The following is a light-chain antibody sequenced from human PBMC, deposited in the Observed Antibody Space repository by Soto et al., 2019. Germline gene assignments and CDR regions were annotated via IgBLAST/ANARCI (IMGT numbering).Light chain of an antibody. CDR1: SSNIGAGYD. J-gene: IGLJ1*01. V-gene: IGLV1-40*01. CDR3: SSYTSRTTYV. Sequence: QSVLTQPPSVSGAPGQRVTISCTGSSSNIGAGYDVHWYQQLPGRAPKLLIYGNNNRPSGVPDRFSGSKSGNTASLTISGLQAEDEADYYCSSYTSRTTYVFGTGTKLTVL. CDR2: GNN.